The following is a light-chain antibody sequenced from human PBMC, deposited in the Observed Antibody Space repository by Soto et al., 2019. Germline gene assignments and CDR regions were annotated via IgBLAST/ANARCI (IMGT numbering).Light chain of an antibody. CDR3: QQYNNWPPT. CDR1: QSVSGN. J-gene: IGKJ1*01. CDR2: GAS. Sequence: EIVMTQSPATLSVSPGERATLSCRASQSVSGNLAWYHQKPGQAPRILIYGASTRATCIPARFSGSGSGTEFTLTISSLQYQDFAVYYCQQYNNWPPTFGQGTKVEIK. V-gene: IGKV3D-15*01.